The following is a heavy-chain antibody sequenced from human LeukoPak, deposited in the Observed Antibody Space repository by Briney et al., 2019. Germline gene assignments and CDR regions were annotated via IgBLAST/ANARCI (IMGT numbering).Heavy chain of an antibody. CDR1: GFIFSSSA. J-gene: IGHJ4*02. CDR3: ARDDGPIDY. Sequence: GGSLRLSCAASGFIFSSSAMSWVRQAPGKGLEWVSLISASGGNAYYTDSVKGRFTISRDNSKNTLYVQMNSLRAEDTAVYYCARDDGPIDYWGQGTLVTVSS. CDR2: ISASGGNA. V-gene: IGHV3-23*01.